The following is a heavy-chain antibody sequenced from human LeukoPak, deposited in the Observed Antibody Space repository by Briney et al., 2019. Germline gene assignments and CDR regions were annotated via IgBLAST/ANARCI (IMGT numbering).Heavy chain of an antibody. D-gene: IGHD3-22*01. CDR1: GGSFSGYY. Sequence: PSETLSLTRAVYGGSFSGYYWSWIRQPPGEGLEWIGEINHSGGTNYNPSLKSRVTISVDTSKNQFSLKLSSVTAADTAVYYCARGRADSSGYYPDAFDIWGQGTMVTVSS. CDR3: ARGRADSSGYYPDAFDI. V-gene: IGHV4-34*01. CDR2: INHSGGT. J-gene: IGHJ3*02.